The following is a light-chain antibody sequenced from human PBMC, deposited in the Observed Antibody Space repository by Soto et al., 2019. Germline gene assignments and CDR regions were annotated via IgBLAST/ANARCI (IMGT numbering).Light chain of an antibody. CDR2: AAS. V-gene: IGKV1-39*01. CDR3: QQSSSSPLT. J-gene: IGKJ4*01. Sequence: DIQMTQSPSSLSASVCDRVTITCRASESISSYLNWYQQKAGRAPKVLIYAASTLESGVPARFSGSGSGTDFTLTISNLQPDDFATYYCQQSSSSPLTFGGGTKVEI. CDR1: ESISSY.